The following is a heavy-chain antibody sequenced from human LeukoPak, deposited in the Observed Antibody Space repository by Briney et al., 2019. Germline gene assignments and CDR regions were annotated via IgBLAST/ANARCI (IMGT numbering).Heavy chain of an antibody. CDR3: ARAELRYFDWAHDAFDI. CDR2: IYYSGST. J-gene: IGHJ3*02. D-gene: IGHD3-9*01. Sequence: SETLSLTCTVSGGSISSYYWSWIRQPPGKGLEWIGYIYYSGSTNYNPSLKSRVTISVDTSKNQFSRKLSSVTAADTAVYYCARAELRYFDWAHDAFDIWGQGTMVTVSS. CDR1: GGSISSYY. V-gene: IGHV4-59*01.